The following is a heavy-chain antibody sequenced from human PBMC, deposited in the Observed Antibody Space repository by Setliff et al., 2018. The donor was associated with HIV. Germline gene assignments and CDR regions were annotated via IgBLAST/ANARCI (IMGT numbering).Heavy chain of an antibody. CDR3: ARALSGYYFDY. CDR1: GLPFYNYW. Sequence: GGSLRLSCVASGLPFYNYWMTWLRRAPGRGLEWVANIKQDGSDMHYIESVKGRFTILRDNAKNSVFLQMNSLRAEDTGVYYCARALSGYYFDYWGQGTLVTVSS. V-gene: IGHV3-7*01. CDR2: IKQDGSDM. J-gene: IGHJ4*02.